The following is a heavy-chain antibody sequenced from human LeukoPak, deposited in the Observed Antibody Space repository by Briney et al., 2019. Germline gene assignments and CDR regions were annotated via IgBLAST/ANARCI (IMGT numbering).Heavy chain of an antibody. CDR2: SYYSGST. J-gene: IGHJ2*01. Sequence: SETLSLTCTVSGGSISSYYCNWIRQSPGRGLEWIGYSYYSGSTSYNPSLKSRVTISVDTSKNQFSLKLTSVTAADTAVYFCAGAMVRGVILTPAWYFALWGRGTLVTVSS. V-gene: IGHV4-59*01. CDR1: GGSISSYY. CDR3: AGAMVRGVILTPAWYFAL. D-gene: IGHD3-10*01.